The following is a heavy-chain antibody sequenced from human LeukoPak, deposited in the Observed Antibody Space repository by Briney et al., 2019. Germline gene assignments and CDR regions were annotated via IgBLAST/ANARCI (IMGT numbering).Heavy chain of an antibody. J-gene: IGHJ4*02. CDR2: ISYTGTYI. D-gene: IGHD2-15*01. CDR3: AREDIVVVVAAIVFDY. V-gene: IGHV3-21*01. Sequence: GGSLRLSCAASAFSLNAYNMNWVRQAPGKGLEWVSSISYTGTYIYYADSVKGRFTISRDNAQNSLYLQMNSLRAEDTAVYCCAREDIVVVVAAIVFDYWGQGTLVTVSS. CDR1: AFSLNAYN.